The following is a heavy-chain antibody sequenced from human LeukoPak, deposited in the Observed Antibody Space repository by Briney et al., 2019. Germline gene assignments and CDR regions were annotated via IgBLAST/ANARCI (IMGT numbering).Heavy chain of an antibody. J-gene: IGHJ5*02. CDR2: IYYSGST. Sequence: PSETLSLTCTVSGGSISSSSYYWGWIRQPPGKGLEWIGSIYYSGSTYYNPSLKSRVTISVDTSKNQFSLKLSSVTAADTAVYYCARRVGSIVVPAARKSNWFDPWGQGTLVTVSS. CDR3: ARRVGSIVVPAARKSNWFDP. D-gene: IGHD2-2*01. V-gene: IGHV4-39*07. CDR1: GGSISSSSYY.